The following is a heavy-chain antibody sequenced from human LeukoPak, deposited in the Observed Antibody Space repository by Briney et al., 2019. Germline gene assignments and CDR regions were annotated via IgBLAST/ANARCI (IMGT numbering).Heavy chain of an antibody. CDR3: ARGYDSSGYYPNY. Sequence: GGSLRLSCAASGFTFSSYSMNWVRQAPGKGLEWVSSISSSSYIYYTDSVRGRFTISRDNAKNSLYLQMNSLRAEDTAVYYCARGYDSSGYYPNYWGQGTLVTVSS. V-gene: IGHV3-21*01. D-gene: IGHD3-22*01. CDR2: ISSSSYI. J-gene: IGHJ4*02. CDR1: GFTFSSYS.